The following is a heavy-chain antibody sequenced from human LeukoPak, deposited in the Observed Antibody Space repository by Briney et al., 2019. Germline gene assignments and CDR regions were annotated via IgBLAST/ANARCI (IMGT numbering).Heavy chain of an antibody. D-gene: IGHD6-6*01. CDR2: ISGSGGST. V-gene: IGHV3-23*01. J-gene: IGHJ4*02. CDR3: ARGRRWGSSSSKGQYYFDY. Sequence: PGGSLRLSCAASGFTFSSYAMSWVRQAPGKGLEWVSAISGSGGSTYYADSVKGRFTISRDNSKNTLYLQMNSLRAEDTAVYYCARGRRWGSSSSKGQYYFDYWGQGTLVTVSS. CDR1: GFTFSSYA.